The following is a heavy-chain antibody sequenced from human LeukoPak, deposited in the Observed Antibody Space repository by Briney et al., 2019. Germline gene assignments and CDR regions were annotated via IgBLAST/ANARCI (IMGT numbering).Heavy chain of an antibody. Sequence: SETLSLTCTVSGGSMGSYYWSWIRQPPGKGLEWIGYIYNNGRTNYNPSLKSRVTISVDTSKNQFSLRLTSVTAADTAVYYCARDPGSSGYWYFDLWGRGTLVTVSS. D-gene: IGHD6-19*01. J-gene: IGHJ2*01. CDR1: GGSMGSYY. CDR3: ARDPGSSGYWYFDL. V-gene: IGHV4-59*01. CDR2: IYNNGRT.